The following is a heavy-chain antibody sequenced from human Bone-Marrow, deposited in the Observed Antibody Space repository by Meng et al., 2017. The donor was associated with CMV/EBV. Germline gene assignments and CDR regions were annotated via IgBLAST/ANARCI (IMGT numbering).Heavy chain of an antibody. CDR3: ARLELRFLERAVHGTTSYYYYGMAV. J-gene: IGHJ6*02. Sequence: SVKVSCKASGGTFSSYAISWVRQAPGQGLEWMGGIIPIFGTANYAQKFQGRVTITTDESTSTAYMELSSLRSEDTAVYYCARLELRFLERAVHGTTSYYYYGMAVWGPGNTVNGAS. V-gene: IGHV1-69*05. D-gene: IGHD3-3*01. CDR1: GGTFSSYA. CDR2: IIPIFGTA.